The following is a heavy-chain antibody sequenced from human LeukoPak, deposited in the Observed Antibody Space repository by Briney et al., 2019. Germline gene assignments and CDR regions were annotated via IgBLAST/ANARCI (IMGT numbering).Heavy chain of an antibody. CDR2: ISGSGGST. D-gene: IGHD2-21*01. V-gene: IGHV3-23*01. J-gene: IGHJ4*02. CDR1: SFTFSNWG. Sequence: GGSLRLTFASSSFTFSNWGIIWVRQAPGKGLEWVSAISGSGGSTYYADSVKGRFTISRDNSKNTLYLQMNSLRAEDTAVYYFAKDCVVVLIVLSFGGGFDNWGQGTLVTVSS. CDR3: AKDCVVVLIVLSFGGGFDN.